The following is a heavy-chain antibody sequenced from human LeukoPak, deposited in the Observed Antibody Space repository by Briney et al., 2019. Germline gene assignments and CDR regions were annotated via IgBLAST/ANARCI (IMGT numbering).Heavy chain of an antibody. Sequence: PGGSLRLSCAASGFTFSSYAMHWVRQAPGKGLEWVAVISYDGSNKYYADSVKGRFTISRDISKNTLYLQMNSLRAEDTAVYYCARDLDDLLTGYYRRTILDYWGQGTLVTVSS. D-gene: IGHD3-9*01. V-gene: IGHV3-30-3*01. CDR3: ARDLDDLLTGYYRRTILDY. CDR1: GFTFSSYA. CDR2: ISYDGSNK. J-gene: IGHJ4*02.